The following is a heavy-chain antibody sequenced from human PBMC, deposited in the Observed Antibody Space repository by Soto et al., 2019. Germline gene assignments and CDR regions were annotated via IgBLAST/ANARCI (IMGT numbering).Heavy chain of an antibody. V-gene: IGHV4-34*01. J-gene: IGHJ6*02. Sequence: SETLSLTCAVYGGSFSGYYWSWIRQPPGKGLEWIGEINHSGSTNYNPSLKSRVTISVDTSKNQFSLKLSSVTAADTAVYYCARGPIYGLDVWGPGTTVTVSS. D-gene: IGHD5-12*01. CDR1: GGSFSGYY. CDR2: INHSGST. CDR3: ARGPIYGLDV.